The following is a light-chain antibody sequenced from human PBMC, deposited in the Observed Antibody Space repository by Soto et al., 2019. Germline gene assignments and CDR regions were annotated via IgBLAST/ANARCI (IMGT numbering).Light chain of an antibody. CDR1: SSEVGRYNA. CDR2: DVS. Sequence: QSALAQPASVSGSPGQSITISCSGTSSEVGRYNAVSWYQQHPGKVPQLMIYDVSIRPSGISDRFSASKSGNMASLTISGLQAEDEADYYCSSYTVSGSYVFGTGTKVTVL. V-gene: IGLV2-14*03. CDR3: SSYTVSGSYV. J-gene: IGLJ1*01.